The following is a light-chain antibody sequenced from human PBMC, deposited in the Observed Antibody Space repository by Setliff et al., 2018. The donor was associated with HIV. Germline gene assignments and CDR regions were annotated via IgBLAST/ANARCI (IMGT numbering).Light chain of an antibody. CDR3: SSYTSTSTLFV. CDR2: GNS. J-gene: IGLJ1*01. V-gene: IGLV1-40*01. CDR1: SSNTGAVYD. Sequence: QSVLTQPPSVSGAPGQRVTIACTGSSSNTGAVYDVHWYQQLPGTAPQLLIYGNSNRPSGVSNRFSSSKSGNTASLTISGLQAGDEADDYCSSYTSTSTLFVFATGTKVTVL.